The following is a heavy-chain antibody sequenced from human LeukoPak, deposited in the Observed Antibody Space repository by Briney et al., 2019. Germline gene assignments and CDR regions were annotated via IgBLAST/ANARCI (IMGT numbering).Heavy chain of an antibody. Sequence: PGGSLRLSCAASGFTFSNAWMSWVRQASGKGLEWVGRIKSKTDGGTTDYAAPVKGRFTISRDDSKNTLYLQMNSLKTEDTAVYDCTQSYYDILTGYYIDYWGQGTLVTVSS. CDR1: GFTFSNAW. CDR3: TQSYYDILTGYYIDY. V-gene: IGHV3-15*01. J-gene: IGHJ4*02. D-gene: IGHD3-9*01. CDR2: IKSKTDGGTT.